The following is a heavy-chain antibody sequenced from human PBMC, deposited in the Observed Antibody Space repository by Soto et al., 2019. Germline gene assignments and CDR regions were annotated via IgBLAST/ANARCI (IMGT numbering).Heavy chain of an antibody. V-gene: IGHV3-74*01. Sequence: GGSLRLSCAASGFSFSLYLMHWVRQAPGKGLVWVSRINGDGSDTSYGDSVKGRFTTSRDNAKNTLYLHMNSLGAEDTAVYYCARDFGEVGATAVYDIWGQGTMVTF. CDR3: ARDFGEVGATAVYDI. CDR2: INGDGSDT. CDR1: GFSFSLYL. J-gene: IGHJ3*02. D-gene: IGHD1-26*01.